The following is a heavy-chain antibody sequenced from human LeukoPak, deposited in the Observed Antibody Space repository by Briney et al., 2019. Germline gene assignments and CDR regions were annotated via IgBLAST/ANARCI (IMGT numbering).Heavy chain of an antibody. D-gene: IGHD1-26*01. CDR2: ISYDGSNK. CDR3: AKERLLVGATRWFDP. V-gene: IGHV3-30*18. J-gene: IGHJ5*02. CDR1: GFTFSSYG. Sequence: PGGSLRLSCAASGFTFSSYGFHWVRQAPGKGLEWVAVISYDGSNKYYADSVKGRFTISRDNSKNTLYLQMNSLRAEDTAVYYCAKERLLVGATRWFDPWGQGTLVTVSS.